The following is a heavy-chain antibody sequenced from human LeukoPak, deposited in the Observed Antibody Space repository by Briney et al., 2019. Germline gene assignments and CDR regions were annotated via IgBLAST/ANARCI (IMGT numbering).Heavy chain of an antibody. Sequence: ASVKVSCKASGYTFTGYYMHWVRQAPGRGLEWMGWLNPNNGDTNYAQKFQGGVTMTRDTSISTAYMELSRLRSDDTAVYYCARGFDFWSGNELDSWGQGTLLTVSS. D-gene: IGHD3-3*01. V-gene: IGHV1-2*02. CDR1: GYTFTGYY. J-gene: IGHJ4*02. CDR2: LNPNNGDT. CDR3: ARGFDFWSGNELDS.